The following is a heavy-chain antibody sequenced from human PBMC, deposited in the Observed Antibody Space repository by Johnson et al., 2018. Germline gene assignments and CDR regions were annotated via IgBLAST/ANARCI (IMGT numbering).Heavy chain of an antibody. Sequence: QVQLVESGGGVVQPGRSLRLSCAASGFTFSNYAMHWVRQAPGKGLEWVTIISYDGVSKHYADSVKGRFTISRENSKNTLYLLRNSLTTEDTAVYYCASSGYCRGRNCFSKDPYSFDYMDVWGKGTTVTVSS. D-gene: IGHD2-15*01. J-gene: IGHJ6*03. CDR3: ASSGYCRGRNCFSKDPYSFDYMDV. CDR1: GFTFSNYA. V-gene: IGHV3-30-3*01. CDR2: ISYDGVSK.